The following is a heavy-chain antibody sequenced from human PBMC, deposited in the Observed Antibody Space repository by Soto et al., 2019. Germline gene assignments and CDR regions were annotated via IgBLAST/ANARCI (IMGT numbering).Heavy chain of an antibody. CDR2: INTYNGNT. CDR1: GYSFTRYG. Sequence: QVQLVQSRAEVKNPGASVKVSCKASGYSFTRYGIAWARQAPGQGLEWMGWINTYNGNTNYAPNLQGRVTLTTDTSPSTAYMELTSLRSNDTAIYYCAMVDVYVTPSPQDVWGQGTTVIVSS. D-gene: IGHD3-16*01. V-gene: IGHV1-18*01. J-gene: IGHJ6*02. CDR3: AMVDVYVTPSPQDV.